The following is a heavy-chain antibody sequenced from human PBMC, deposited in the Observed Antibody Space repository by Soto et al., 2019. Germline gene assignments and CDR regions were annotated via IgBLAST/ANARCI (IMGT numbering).Heavy chain of an antibody. J-gene: IGHJ6*02. CDR3: ASRYNWNYGYYYYYGMDV. CDR1: GYTFTGYY. CDR2: INPNSGGT. Sequence: ASVKVSCKASGYTFTGYYMPWVRQAPGQGLEWMGWINPNSGGTNYAQKFQGRVTMTRDTSISTAYMELSRLRSDDTAVYYCASRYNWNYGYYYYYGMDVWGQGTTVTVSS. D-gene: IGHD1-7*01. V-gene: IGHV1-2*02.